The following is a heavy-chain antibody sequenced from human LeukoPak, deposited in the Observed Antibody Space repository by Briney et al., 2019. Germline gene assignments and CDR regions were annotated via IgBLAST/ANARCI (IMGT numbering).Heavy chain of an antibody. V-gene: IGHV1-46*01. J-gene: IGHJ4*02. CDR3: ARDQEGFDY. CDR1: GYTFTSNY. Sequence: ASVKVSCKASGYTFTSNYIHWVRQAPGQGLEWMGMIYPRDGSTSYAQKFQGRVAVTRDTSTSTVHMELSGLRSEDTAVYYCARDQEGFDYWGQGALVTVSS. CDR2: IYPRDGST.